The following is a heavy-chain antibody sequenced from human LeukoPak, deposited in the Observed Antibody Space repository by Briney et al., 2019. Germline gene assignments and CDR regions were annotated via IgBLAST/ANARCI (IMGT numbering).Heavy chain of an antibody. CDR2: IIPIFGTA. CDR1: GGTFSSYA. CDR3: ARAGNVQPGLVGSEPSSNYYYYYMDV. J-gene: IGHJ6*03. D-gene: IGHD6-6*01. Sequence: SVKVSCKASGGTFSSYAISWVRQAPGQGLEWMGGIIPIFGTANYAQRFQGRVTITTDESTSTAYMELSSLRSEDTAVYYCARAGNVQPGLVGSEPSSNYYYYYMDVWGKGTTVTVSS. V-gene: IGHV1-69*05.